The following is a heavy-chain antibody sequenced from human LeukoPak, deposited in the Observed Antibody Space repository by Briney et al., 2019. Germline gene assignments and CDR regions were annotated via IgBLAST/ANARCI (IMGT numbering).Heavy chain of an antibody. CDR3: ARARIAAAGTTSYMDV. Sequence: SETLSLTCAVYGGSFSGYYWSWLRQPPEKGLEWLGEINHSGSTNYNPSLKSRVTISVDTSKNQFSLKLSSVTAADTAVYYCARARIAAAGTTSYMDVWGKGTTVTVSS. V-gene: IGHV4-34*01. CDR1: GGSFSGYY. CDR2: INHSGST. J-gene: IGHJ6*03. D-gene: IGHD6-13*01.